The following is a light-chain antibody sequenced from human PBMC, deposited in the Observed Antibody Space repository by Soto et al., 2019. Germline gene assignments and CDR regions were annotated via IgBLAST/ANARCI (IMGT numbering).Light chain of an antibody. CDR3: LQEYTYPRT. V-gene: IGKV1-6*01. J-gene: IGKJ2*01. Sequence: AIQMTQSPSSLSASVGDRVTITCRASQGIRDDLGWYQQKPGKAPNLLIYAASSLQSGVPSRFSGSGSGTDFTLTISSLQPEDSATYYCLQEYTYPRTFGQGTKLEIK. CDR1: QGIRDD. CDR2: AAS.